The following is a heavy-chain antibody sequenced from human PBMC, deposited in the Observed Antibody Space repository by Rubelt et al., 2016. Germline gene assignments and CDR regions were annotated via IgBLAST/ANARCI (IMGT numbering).Heavy chain of an antibody. CDR1: GYTFTSYD. CDR3: ATVGYGDYYFDY. CDR2: MNPNSGNT. V-gene: IGHV1-8*01. D-gene: IGHD4-17*01. J-gene: IGHJ4*02. Sequence: VKVSCKASGYTFTSYDINWVRQATGQGLEWMGWMNPNSGNTGYAQKFQGRVTMTRNTSISTAYMELSSLRSEDTAVYYCATVGYGDYYFDYWGQGTLVTVSS.